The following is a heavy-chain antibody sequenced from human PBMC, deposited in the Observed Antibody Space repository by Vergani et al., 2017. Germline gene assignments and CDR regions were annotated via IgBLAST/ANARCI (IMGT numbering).Heavy chain of an antibody. V-gene: IGHV3-33*01. J-gene: IGHJ1*01. Sequence: QVQLVQSGAEVKKPGASVKVSCKASGYTFTSYAMHWVRQAPGQRLEWVAVIWYDGSNKYYGDSVKGRFTISRDNAKNTLYLQMNSLRAEDTAVYYCARDLNVGYCSGGSCYGASEYFQHWGQGTLVTVSS. CDR2: IWYDGSNK. CDR1: GYTFTSYA. CDR3: ARDLNVGYCSGGSCYGASEYFQH. D-gene: IGHD2-15*01.